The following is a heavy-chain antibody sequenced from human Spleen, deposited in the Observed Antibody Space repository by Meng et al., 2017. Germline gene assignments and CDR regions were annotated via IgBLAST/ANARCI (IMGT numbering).Heavy chain of an antibody. CDR2: IYHSGST. CDR3: ASYNSGWPQFDS. V-gene: IGHV4-4*02. CDR1: GGSISTTKW. J-gene: IGHJ4*02. D-gene: IGHD6-19*01. Sequence: QVQLQEPGPGPVKPSQTLSLTCTVSGGSISTTKWWNWVRQTPGKGLEWVGEIYHSGSTNYNPSLKSRVTMSVDKSKNQFSLKLTSVTAADTAVYYCASYNSGWPQFDSWGQGILVTVSS.